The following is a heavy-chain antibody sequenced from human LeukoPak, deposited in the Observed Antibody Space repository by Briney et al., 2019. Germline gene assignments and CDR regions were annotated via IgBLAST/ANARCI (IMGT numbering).Heavy chain of an antibody. CDR2: INTNTGNP. CDR3: ARDEGGYTPNWFDP. V-gene: IGHV7-4-1*02. D-gene: IGHD5-12*01. J-gene: IGHJ5*02. Sequence: ASVKVSCKASGYTFTSYAMNWVRQAPGQGLEWMGWINTNTGNPTYAQGFTGRFVFSLDTSVSTAYLQISSLKAEDTAVYYCARDEGGYTPNWFDPWGQGTLVTVSS. CDR1: GYTFTSYA.